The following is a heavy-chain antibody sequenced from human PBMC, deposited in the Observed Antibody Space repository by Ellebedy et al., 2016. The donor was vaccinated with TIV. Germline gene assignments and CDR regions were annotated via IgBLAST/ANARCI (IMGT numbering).Heavy chain of an antibody. CDR3: ARRMDEEAMPAFDY. Sequence: ASVKVSCKVSGYTLTDLSMHWVRQAPGKGLEWMGGFDPEDGETIYAQKFQGRVTMTEDTSTDTAYMELSSLRSEDTAVYYCARRMDEEAMPAFDYWGQGTLVTVSS. J-gene: IGHJ4*02. CDR1: GYTLTDLS. CDR2: FDPEDGET. D-gene: IGHD2-2*01. V-gene: IGHV1-24*01.